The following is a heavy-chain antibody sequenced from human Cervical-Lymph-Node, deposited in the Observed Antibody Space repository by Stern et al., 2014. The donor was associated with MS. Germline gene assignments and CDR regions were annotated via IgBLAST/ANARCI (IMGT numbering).Heavy chain of an antibody. D-gene: IGHD3-9*01. CDR3: ARDGKVDWSPYQYFGMDV. CDR1: GYTFSLYG. CDR2: ISVYNGNT. J-gene: IGHJ6*02. V-gene: IGHV1-18*01. Sequence: QVQLVQSGPEVKKPGASVKVSCRGSGYTFSLYGISWVRQAPGQGLEWMGWISVYNGNTKYAQKLQDTVTVTRDLSTSTVYMEVRNLTSDDTAVYYCARDGKVDWSPYQYFGMDVWGQGTTVTVSS.